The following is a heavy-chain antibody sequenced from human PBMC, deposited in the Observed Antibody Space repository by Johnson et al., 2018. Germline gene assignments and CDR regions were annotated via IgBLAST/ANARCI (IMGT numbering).Heavy chain of an antibody. CDR1: GFTFSDYY. V-gene: IGHV3-11*06. J-gene: IGHJ5*02. CDR2: ISSSSSYT. D-gene: IGHD4-17*01. CDR3: ARAVSRNLFDP. Sequence: QVQLVESGGGLVKPGGSLRLSCAASGFTFSDYYMSWIRQAPGKGLEWVSYISSSSSYTNYADSVKGRFTISRDNAKNSLYLQMNSLRAEDTAVYYCARAVSRNLFDPWGQGTLVTVSP.